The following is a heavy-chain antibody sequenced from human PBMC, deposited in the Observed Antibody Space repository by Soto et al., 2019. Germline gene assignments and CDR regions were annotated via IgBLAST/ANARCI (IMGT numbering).Heavy chain of an antibody. CDR3: TRDAHYYDSSGYPYCFDY. D-gene: IGHD3-22*01. J-gene: IGHJ4*02. CDR2: IDSGGRT. Sequence: GGSLRLSCAVSGFTLSTHASIWVRQGPGKWLEWVSGIDSGGRTFHADSVKGRFTISRDTSKNTVSLQMNSLRAEDTALYYYTRDAHYYDSSGYPYCFDYWGQGXLVTVYS. V-gene: IGHV3-23*01. CDR1: GFTLSTHA.